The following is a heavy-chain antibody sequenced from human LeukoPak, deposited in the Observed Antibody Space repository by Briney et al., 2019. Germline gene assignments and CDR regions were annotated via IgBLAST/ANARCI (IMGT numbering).Heavy chain of an antibody. CDR2: IYTSGST. V-gene: IGHV4-4*07. D-gene: IGHD2-21*01. CDR1: GGSISSYY. CDR3: ARNEVVYNYYYYMDV. J-gene: IGHJ6*03. Sequence: KPSETLSLTCTVSGGSISSYYWSWIRQPAGKGLEWIGRIYTSGSTNYNPSLKSRVTMSVDTSKNQFSLKLSSVTAADTAVYYCARNEVVYNYYYYMDVWGKGTTVTVSS.